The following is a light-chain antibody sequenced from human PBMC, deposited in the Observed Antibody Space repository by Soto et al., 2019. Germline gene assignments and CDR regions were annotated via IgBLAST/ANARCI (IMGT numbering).Light chain of an antibody. CDR2: GAS. J-gene: IGKJ4*01. CDR3: QQYNNWPLT. V-gene: IGKV3-15*01. Sequence: EIVMTQSPATLSVSPREKTTLYCRASQSVSSNLAWYQQKPGQAPRLLIYGASTRATGIPARFSGSGSGTEFTLTIGSLQSEDFAVYYCQQYNNWPLTFGGGTKVDIK. CDR1: QSVSSN.